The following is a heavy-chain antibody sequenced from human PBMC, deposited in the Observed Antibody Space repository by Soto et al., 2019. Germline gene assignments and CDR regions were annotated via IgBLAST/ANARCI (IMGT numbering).Heavy chain of an antibody. D-gene: IGHD3-10*01. CDR3: ARAPYYGSGSYSVGAFDI. V-gene: IGHV1-2*02. CDR1: GYTFTGYY. CDR2: INPNSGGT. Sequence: QVQLVQSGAEVKKPGVSVKVSCKASGYTFTGYYMHWVRQAPGQGLEWMGWINPNSGGTNYAQKFQGRVTMTRDTSISTAYMELSRLRSDDTAVYYCARAPYYGSGSYSVGAFDIWGQGTMVTVSS. J-gene: IGHJ3*02.